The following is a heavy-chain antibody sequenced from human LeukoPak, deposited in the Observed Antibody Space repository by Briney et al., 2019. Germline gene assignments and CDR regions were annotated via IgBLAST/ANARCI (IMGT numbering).Heavy chain of an antibody. CDR1: GGSISSGGYY. D-gene: IGHD3-3*01. J-gene: IGHJ4*02. CDR2: IYQSGST. Sequence: SETLSLTCTVSGGSISSGGYYWSWIRQPPGKGLEWIGYIYQSGSTYYKSSLKSRVTISVDRSKNQFSLKLSSVTAADTAVYYCARPAPGAFGVVIDWGQGTLVTVSS. CDR3: ARPAPGAFGVVID. V-gene: IGHV4-30-2*01.